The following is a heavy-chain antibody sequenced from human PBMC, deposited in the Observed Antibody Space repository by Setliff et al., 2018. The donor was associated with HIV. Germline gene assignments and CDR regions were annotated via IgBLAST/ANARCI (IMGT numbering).Heavy chain of an antibody. J-gene: IGHJ5*02. D-gene: IGHD3-10*01. CDR2: IYYSGST. CDR3: ARHSGVASPNWFDP. CDR1: GGSIRSYY. V-gene: IGHV4-59*01. Sequence: SETLSLTCTVSGGSIRSYYWSWIRQPPGKGLEWIGYIYYSGSTNYNPSLKSRVTISVDTSKNQFSLKLSSVTAADTAVYYCARHSGVASPNWFDPWGQGTLVTVSS.